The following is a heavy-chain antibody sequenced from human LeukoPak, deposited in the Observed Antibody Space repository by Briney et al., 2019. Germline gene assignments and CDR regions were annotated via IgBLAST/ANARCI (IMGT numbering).Heavy chain of an antibody. Sequence: GGPLRLSCAASGFTFSSYEMNWVRQAPGKGLEWVSNISSSGSTKYHADSVKGRFTISRDNAKNSLYLQMNSLRAEDTAVYYCARSSGWLYFQHWGQGTLVTVSS. CDR3: ARSSGWLYFQH. CDR1: GFTFSSYE. J-gene: IGHJ1*01. CDR2: ISSSGSTK. V-gene: IGHV3-48*03. D-gene: IGHD6-19*01.